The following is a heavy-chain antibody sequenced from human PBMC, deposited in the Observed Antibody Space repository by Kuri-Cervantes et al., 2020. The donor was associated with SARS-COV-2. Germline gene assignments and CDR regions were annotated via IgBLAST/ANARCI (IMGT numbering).Heavy chain of an antibody. CDR1: GGSISRIHFY. Sequence: AETLSLSCSASGGSISRIHFYWGWIRQPPGKGLEWIASIYYDEITSGITYHNPSLKSRVTMSVDTSKNQFSLKLSSATAADTAVYYCARRGSGGWPRTWFDAWGQGTLVTVSS. CDR2: IYYDEITSGIT. CDR3: ARRGSGGWPRTWFDA. D-gene: IGHD2-15*01. J-gene: IGHJ5*02. V-gene: IGHV4-39*01.